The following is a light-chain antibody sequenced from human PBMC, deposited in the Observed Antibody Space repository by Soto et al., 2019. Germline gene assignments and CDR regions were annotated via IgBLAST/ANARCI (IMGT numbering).Light chain of an antibody. V-gene: IGLV2-14*01. Sequence: QSVLTQPASVSGSPGQSITISCTGTRSDVGGYNYVSWYQQVPGKAPKLMIYDVTNRPSGVSNRFSGSKSGNTASLTISGLQAEDEADYYCSSYTGSSIVVFGGGTKLTVL. CDR3: SSYTGSSIVV. CDR2: DVT. CDR1: RSDVGGYNY. J-gene: IGLJ2*01.